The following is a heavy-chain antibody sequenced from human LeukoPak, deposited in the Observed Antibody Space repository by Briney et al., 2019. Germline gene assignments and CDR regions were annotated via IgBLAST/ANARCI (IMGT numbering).Heavy chain of an antibody. CDR2: IYPGDSDT. V-gene: IGHV5-51*01. CDR1: GYSFTSYW. CDR3: ARPRRTGGDDDDAFDI. Sequence: GESLKISCKGSGYSFTSYWVGWVRQMPGKGLEWMGIIYPGDSDTRYSPSFQGQVTISADKSISTAYLQWSSLKASDTAMYYCARPRRTGGDDDDAFDIWGQGTMVTVSS. D-gene: IGHD3-16*01. J-gene: IGHJ3*02.